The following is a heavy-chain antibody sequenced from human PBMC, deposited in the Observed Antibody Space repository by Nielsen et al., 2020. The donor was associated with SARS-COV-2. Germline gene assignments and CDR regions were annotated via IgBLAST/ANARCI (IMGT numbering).Heavy chain of an antibody. Sequence: RQAPGKGLGWIGEINHSGSTNYNPSLKSRVTISVDTSKNQFSLKLSSVTAADTAVYYCARTGRRVVPAAIYYYYYMDVWGKGTTVTVSS. J-gene: IGHJ6*03. CDR3: ARTGRRVVPAAIYYYYYMDV. CDR2: INHSGST. D-gene: IGHD2-2*01. V-gene: IGHV4-34*01.